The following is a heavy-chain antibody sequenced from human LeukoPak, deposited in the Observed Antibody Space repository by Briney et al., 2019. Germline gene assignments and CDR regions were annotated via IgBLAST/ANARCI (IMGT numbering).Heavy chain of an antibody. D-gene: IGHD1-14*01. V-gene: IGHV4-4*07. J-gene: IGHJ4*02. Sequence: SETLSLTCTVSGGSISGYFCTWLRQSAGAGLECIGRIHTSGTTYYNPSLRSRVSMSVDTSNNKFSLRLTSVTAADTAVYYCARDPAGHGRYFDYWGQGALVTVSS. CDR2: IHTSGTT. CDR1: GGSISGYF. CDR3: ARDPAGHGRYFDY.